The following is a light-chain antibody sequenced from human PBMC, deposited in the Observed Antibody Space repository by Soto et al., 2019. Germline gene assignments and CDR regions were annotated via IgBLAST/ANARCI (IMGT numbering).Light chain of an antibody. CDR2: GAS. CDR1: QSVSSN. J-gene: IGKJ5*01. V-gene: IGKV3-15*01. CDR3: QEYIKWLPIT. Sequence: EIVLTQPPAILSIYQGERATLSCRASQSVSSNLAWYQQKPGQAPRLLIYGASTRATGIPARFSGSGSGTEFTLTISSLLSEDFEVYYCQEYIKWLPITFGHETRLDIK.